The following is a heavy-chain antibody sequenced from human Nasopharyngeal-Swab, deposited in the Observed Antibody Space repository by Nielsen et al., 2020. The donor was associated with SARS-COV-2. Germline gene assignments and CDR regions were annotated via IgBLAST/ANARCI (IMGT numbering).Heavy chain of an antibody. Sequence: GESLKISCAASGFTFSSYAMSWVRQAPGKGLEWVSVIYSGGSSTYYADSVKGRFPISRDNSKNTLYLQMNSLRAEDTAVYYCAKHSSGAFDYWGQGTLVTVSS. CDR3: AKHSSGAFDY. D-gene: IGHD6-19*01. CDR1: GFTFSSYA. V-gene: IGHV3-23*03. J-gene: IGHJ4*02. CDR2: IYSGGSST.